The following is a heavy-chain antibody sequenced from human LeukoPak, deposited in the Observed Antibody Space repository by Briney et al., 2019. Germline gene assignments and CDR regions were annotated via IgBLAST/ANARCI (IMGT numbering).Heavy chain of an antibody. CDR2: INAGGTT. CDR1: GFTVSSKY. D-gene: IGHD6-19*01. Sequence: GGSLRLSCSVSGFTVSSKYMSWVRQAPGKGLEWVSVINAGGTTHYADPVKGRFTISRDNSKNTVYLQMNSLRVEDTAVYYCVRDPPSSGWSFDYWGQGALVTVSS. J-gene: IGHJ4*02. V-gene: IGHV3-66*01. CDR3: VRDPPSSGWSFDY.